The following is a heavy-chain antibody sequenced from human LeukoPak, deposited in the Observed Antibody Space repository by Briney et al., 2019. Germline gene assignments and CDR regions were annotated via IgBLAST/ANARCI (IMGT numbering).Heavy chain of an antibody. Sequence: SETLSLTCTVSGGSISSGSHHWGWFRQSPGKGLEWIGSIYDSRTIYYNPSLNSRVTISAVTSKNQFSLQLNSVTAADTAMYYCARDRGYDFWSGYPTWFDPWGQGTLVTVSS. CDR3: ARDRGYDFWSGYPTWFDP. J-gene: IGHJ5*02. CDR1: GGSISSGSHH. V-gene: IGHV4-39*02. D-gene: IGHD3-3*01. CDR2: IYDSRTI.